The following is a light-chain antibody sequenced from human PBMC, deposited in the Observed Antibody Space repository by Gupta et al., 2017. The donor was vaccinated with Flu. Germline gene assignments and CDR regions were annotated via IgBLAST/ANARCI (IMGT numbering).Light chain of an antibody. CDR1: SSDVGGYNY. J-gene: IGLJ1*01. Sequence: QSALTQPASVSGSPGQSITISCTGTSSDVGGYNYVSWYQQHPGKAPKLMIYEVSNRPAGVSSLFSASKSGNTASLTISGHQAEDDAYYYCSSYTSSSTRVFGTGTKVTVL. CDR3: SSYTSSSTRV. V-gene: IGLV2-14*01. CDR2: EVS.